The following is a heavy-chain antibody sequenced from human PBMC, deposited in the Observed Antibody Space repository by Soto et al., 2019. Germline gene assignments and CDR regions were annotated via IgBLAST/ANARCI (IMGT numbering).Heavy chain of an antibody. Sequence: QVQLVQSGAEVKKPGASVKVSCKASGYTFTSYGISWVRQAPGQGLEWMGWISAYNGNTNYAQKLQGRVTMTTNTSTSTAYMELRSLRSDVTAVYYCARVDYYDSSGGRFGYWGQGTLVTVSS. CDR3: ARVDYYDSSGGRFGY. CDR1: GYTFTSYG. D-gene: IGHD3-22*01. V-gene: IGHV1-18*01. J-gene: IGHJ4*02. CDR2: ISAYNGNT.